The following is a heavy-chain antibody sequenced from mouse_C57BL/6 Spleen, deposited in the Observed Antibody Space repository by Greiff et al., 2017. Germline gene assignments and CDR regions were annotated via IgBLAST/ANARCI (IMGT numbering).Heavy chain of an antibody. CDR2: ISSGGSYT. J-gene: IGHJ4*01. D-gene: IGHD2-5*01. CDR3: ARWSNYSNYYAMDY. V-gene: IGHV5-6*01. CDR1: GFTFSSYG. Sequence: EVQGVESGGDLVKPGGSLKLSCAASGFTFSSYGMSWVRQTPDKRLEWVATISSGGSYTYYPDSVKGRFTISRDNAKNTLYLQISRLKSEDTAMYYCARWSNYSNYYAMDYWGQGTSVTVSS.